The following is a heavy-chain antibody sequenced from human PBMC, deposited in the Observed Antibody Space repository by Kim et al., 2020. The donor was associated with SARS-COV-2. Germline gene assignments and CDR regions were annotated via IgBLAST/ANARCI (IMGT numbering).Heavy chain of an antibody. J-gene: IGHJ1*01. V-gene: IGHV3-23*01. CDR1: GFTFSSYA. D-gene: IGHD3-22*01. CDR2: ISGSGGST. Sequence: GGSLRLSCAASGFTFSSYAMSWVRQAPGKGLEWVSAISGSGGSTYYADSVKGRFTISRDNSKNTLYLQMNSLRAEDTAVYYCAKASNYYDSSGHITTEYFQHWGQGTLVTVSS. CDR3: AKASNYYDSSGHITTEYFQH.